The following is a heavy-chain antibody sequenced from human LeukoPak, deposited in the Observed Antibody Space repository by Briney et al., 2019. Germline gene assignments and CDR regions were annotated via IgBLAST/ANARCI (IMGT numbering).Heavy chain of an antibody. D-gene: IGHD5-12*01. CDR1: GYSFTSYW. V-gene: IGHV5-51*01. Sequence: GESLKISCKGSGYSFTSYWIGRVRQMPGKGLEWMGIIYPGDSDTRNSPSFQGQVTISADKSISTAYLQWSSLKASDTAMYYCARFNGAYSGYGPVDYWGQGTLVTVSS. CDR3: ARFNGAYSGYGPVDY. J-gene: IGHJ4*02. CDR2: IYPGDSDT.